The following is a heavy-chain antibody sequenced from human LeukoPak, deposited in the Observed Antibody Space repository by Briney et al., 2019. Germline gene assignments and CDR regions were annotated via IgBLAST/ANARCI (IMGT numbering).Heavy chain of an antibody. Sequence: SETLSLTCTVSGGSISSYYWSWIRQPPGKGLEWIGYIYYSGSTNCIPSLKSRVTISVDTSKNQSSLKLTSMTAADTAVYYCARHLDSYGYNVGDYWGQGTLVTVSS. V-gene: IGHV4-59*08. J-gene: IGHJ4*02. CDR3: ARHLDSYGYNVGDY. D-gene: IGHD5-18*01. CDR1: GGSISSYY. CDR2: IYYSGST.